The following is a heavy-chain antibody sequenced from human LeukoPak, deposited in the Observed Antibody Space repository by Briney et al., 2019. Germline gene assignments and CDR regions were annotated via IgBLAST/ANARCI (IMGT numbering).Heavy chain of an antibody. CDR2: IIPILGIA. CDR3: ARTAVVVPAAMVGGAFDI. CDR1: GGTFSSYA. D-gene: IGHD2-2*01. Sequence: SVKVSCNASGGTFSSYAISWVRQAPGQGLEWMGRIIPILGIANYAQKFQGRVTITADKSTSTAYMELSSLRSEDTAVYYCARTAVVVPAAMVGGAFDIWGQGTMVTVSS. V-gene: IGHV1-69*04. J-gene: IGHJ3*02.